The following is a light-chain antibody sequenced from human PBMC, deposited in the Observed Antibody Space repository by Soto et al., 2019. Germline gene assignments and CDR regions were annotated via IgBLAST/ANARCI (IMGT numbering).Light chain of an antibody. V-gene: IGLV2-14*01. J-gene: IGLJ1*01. CDR2: EVS. CDR1: SSDVGGYNY. CDR3: GSYTTSTTSYV. Sequence: QSVLTQPASVSGSPGQSITISCTGTSSDVGGYNYVSWYKQHPGKAPKLMIYEVSKRPSGVSNRFSGSKSGNTASLTISGLQAEDEADYYCGSYTTSTTSYVFGTGTKVTVL.